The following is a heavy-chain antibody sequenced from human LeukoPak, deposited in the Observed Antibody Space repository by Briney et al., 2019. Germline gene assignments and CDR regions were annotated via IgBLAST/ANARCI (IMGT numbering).Heavy chain of an antibody. J-gene: IGHJ4*02. CDR2: IYPSDSDT. D-gene: IGHD2-15*01. Sequence: GESLKISCKASGYSFGIYWIGWVRQMPGKGLEWIGIIYPSDSDTRYSPSFQGQVTISADQSFSTTYLQWSSLKAADTAMYYRARRSGVGAEPYYFDYWGQGALVTVSS. CDR3: ARRSGVGAEPYYFDY. CDR1: GYSFGIYW. V-gene: IGHV5-51*01.